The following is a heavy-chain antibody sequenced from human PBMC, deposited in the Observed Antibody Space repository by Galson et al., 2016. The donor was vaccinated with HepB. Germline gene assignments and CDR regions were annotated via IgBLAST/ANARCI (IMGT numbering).Heavy chain of an antibody. CDR2: IYSSGHT. J-gene: IGHJ4*02. V-gene: IGHV4-4*07. Sequence: LSLTCIVSGGPINSYYWSWIRQSVGKGLEWIGRIYSSGHTNYNPSLKSRVTMSVDTSKNQFSLKLSSVTAADTAIYYCARHPFDYWGQGTLVTVSS. CDR3: ARHPFDY. CDR1: GGPINSYY.